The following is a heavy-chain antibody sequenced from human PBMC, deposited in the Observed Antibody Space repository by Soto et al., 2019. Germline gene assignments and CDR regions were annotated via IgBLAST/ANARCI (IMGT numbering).Heavy chain of an antibody. CDR1: GGSIISGGDY. J-gene: IGHJ2*01. CDR2: IYSSGST. Sequence: NPSETLSLTCTVSGGSIISGGDYWSWIRQHPGKGLEWIGYIYSSGSTYYNPSLKSRVTISVDTSKNQFSLKLSSVTAADTAVYYCASQGIAVAGPYWYFDLWGRGTLVTVSS. V-gene: IGHV4-31*03. CDR3: ASQGIAVAGPYWYFDL. D-gene: IGHD6-19*01.